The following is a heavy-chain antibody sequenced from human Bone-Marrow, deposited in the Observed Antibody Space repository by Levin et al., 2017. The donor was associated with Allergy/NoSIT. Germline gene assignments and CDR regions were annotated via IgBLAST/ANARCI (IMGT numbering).Heavy chain of an antibody. D-gene: IGHD3-22*01. CDR1: GGTFRTYA. V-gene: IGHV1-69*13. J-gene: IGHJ1*01. CDR3: ASSTDYYDASGYSSGKSFPH. Sequence: SVKVSCKASGGTFRTYAISWLRQAPGQGLQWMGGIIPMFGAPNYAQRFQGRVTITADESTTTAYMDLSGLRSDDTAVYYCASSTDYYDASGYSSGKSFPHWGQGTLVIVSS. CDR2: IIPMFGAP.